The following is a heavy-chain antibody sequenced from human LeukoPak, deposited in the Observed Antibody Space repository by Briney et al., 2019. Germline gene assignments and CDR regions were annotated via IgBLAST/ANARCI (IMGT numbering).Heavy chain of an antibody. J-gene: IGHJ4*02. D-gene: IGHD4-17*01. CDR3: ANLGDYGYYLDY. CDR1: GSSITTYW. Sequence: PGESLRISCECSGSSITTYWIGWVRQMPGKGLEWMGIIYPGDSDTRYRPSFQGQVTISAAKSISTAYLQWSVLAASVTDMYYCANLGDYGYYLDYWGQGTQVTVSS. V-gene: IGHV5-51*01. CDR2: IYPGDSDT.